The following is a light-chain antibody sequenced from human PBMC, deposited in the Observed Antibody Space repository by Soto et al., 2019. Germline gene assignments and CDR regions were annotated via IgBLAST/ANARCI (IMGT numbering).Light chain of an antibody. Sequence: DIQMTQSPSSLSASVGDRVTITCRASQSISSYLNWYQQKPGKAPKLLIYDASNLETGVPSRFSGSGSGTEFTLTISSLQPDDFATYYCQQYNSYPETFGQGTKVDIK. CDR3: QQYNSYPET. J-gene: IGKJ1*01. CDR1: QSISSY. V-gene: IGKV1-5*01. CDR2: DAS.